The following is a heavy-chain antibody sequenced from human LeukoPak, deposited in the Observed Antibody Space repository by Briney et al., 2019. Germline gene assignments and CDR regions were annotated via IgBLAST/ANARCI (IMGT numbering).Heavy chain of an antibody. D-gene: IGHD3-16*01. J-gene: IGHJ5*02. CDR2: INPGSGGT. CDR3: ARELGGSYNWFDP. CDR1: GYTFIGYY. Sequence: ASVKVSCKASGYTFIGYYMHWVRQAPGQGLEWMGRINPGSGGTNFAQRFQGRVTMTRDTSINTAYMELSRLRSDDTAIYYCARELGGSYNWFDPWGQGTLVTVSS. V-gene: IGHV1-2*06.